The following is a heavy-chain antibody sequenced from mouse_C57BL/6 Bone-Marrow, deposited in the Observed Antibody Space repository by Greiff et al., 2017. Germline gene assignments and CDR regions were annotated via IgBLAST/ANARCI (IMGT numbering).Heavy chain of an antibody. Sequence: EVKLVESGGGLVQPKGSLKLTCAASGFSFNTYAMNWVRQAPGKGLEWVARIRSKSNNYATYYADSVKDRFTISRDDSESMLYLQMNNLKTEDTAMYYCVRRVVDYWGQGTSVTVSS. CDR2: IRSKSNNYAT. CDR1: GFSFNTYA. D-gene: IGHD1-3*01. V-gene: IGHV10-1*01. J-gene: IGHJ4*01. CDR3: VRRVVDY.